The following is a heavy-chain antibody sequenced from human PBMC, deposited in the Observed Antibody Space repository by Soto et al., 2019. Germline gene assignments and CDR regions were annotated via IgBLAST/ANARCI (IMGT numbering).Heavy chain of an antibody. J-gene: IGHJ6*02. CDR3: ARQTSPWGFDV. Sequence: QVELKESGPGLVKPSETLSLTCTVSGGYVSSGGFYYHWIRQPPGKGLVWIGYVYRGGFTNYSPSLTSRLTISVDTSATRISLKLASVTSVDTAVYYCARQTSPWGFDVWGQGTTVTVSS. CDR2: VYRGGFT. D-gene: IGHD7-27*01. CDR1: GGYVSSGGFY. V-gene: IGHV4-61*08.